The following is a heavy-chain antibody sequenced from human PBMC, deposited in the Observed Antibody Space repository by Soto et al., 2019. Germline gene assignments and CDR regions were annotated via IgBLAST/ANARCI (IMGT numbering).Heavy chain of an antibody. J-gene: IGHJ4*02. CDR2: TRNKAKRYTT. V-gene: IGHV3-72*01. D-gene: IGHD3-22*01. CDR1: GLTFSDHY. CDR3: ARGAESSGHFYVGGQ. Sequence: EVQLVESGGGLVQPGESLRLSCAASGLTFSDHYMDWVRQAPGKGLEWVGRTRNKAKRYTTEYAASVKGRFSISRDDSKNSLYLQMNSLKTEDTAVYYCARGAESSGHFYVGGQWGQGTMVTVSS.